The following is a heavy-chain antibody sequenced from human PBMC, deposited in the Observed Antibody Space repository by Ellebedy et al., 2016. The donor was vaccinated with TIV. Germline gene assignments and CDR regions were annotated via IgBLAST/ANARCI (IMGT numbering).Heavy chain of an antibody. CDR3: ARDSIGFGEVD. CDR2: ISGIRSYI. J-gene: IGHJ4*02. D-gene: IGHD3-10*01. Sequence: GESLKISCAASGFTFSSYTMNWVLQAPGKGLEWVSSISGIRSYIYYTDSVKGRFTISRDNAKNSLYLQMNSLRAEDTVVYYCARDSIGFGEVDWGQGNLVTVAS. V-gene: IGHV3-21*01. CDR1: GFTFSSYT.